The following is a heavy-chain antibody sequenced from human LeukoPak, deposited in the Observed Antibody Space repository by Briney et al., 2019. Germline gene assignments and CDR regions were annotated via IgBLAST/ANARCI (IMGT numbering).Heavy chain of an antibody. D-gene: IGHD6-13*01. V-gene: IGHV3-30-3*01. CDR3: SSWPHSDY. CDR1: GFTFSSYA. J-gene: IGHJ4*02. Sequence: GGSLRLSCAASGFTFSSYAMHWVRQAPGKGLEWVAIISYDGSDKYYADSVKGRFTISRDNAKNSLYLQMNSLRAEDTAVYYCSSWPHSDYWGQGTLVTVSS. CDR2: ISYDGSDK.